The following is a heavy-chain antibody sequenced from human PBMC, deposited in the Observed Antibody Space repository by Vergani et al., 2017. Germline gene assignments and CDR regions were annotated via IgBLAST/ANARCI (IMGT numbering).Heavy chain of an antibody. V-gene: IGHV4-34*01. Sequence: QVQLQQWGAGLLKPSETLSLTCAVYGGSFSGYYWSWIRQPPGKGLEWIGEINHSGSTNYNPSLKSRVTISVDTSKNQFSLKRSSVTAADTAVYYCGRGGKYSSSPSVGFDYWGQGTLVTVSS. D-gene: IGHD6-6*01. J-gene: IGHJ4*02. CDR3: GRGGKYSSSPSVGFDY. CDR2: INHSGST. CDR1: GGSFSGYY.